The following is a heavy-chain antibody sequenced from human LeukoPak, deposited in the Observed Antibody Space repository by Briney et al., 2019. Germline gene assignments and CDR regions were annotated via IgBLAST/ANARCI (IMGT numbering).Heavy chain of an antibody. Sequence: GGSLRLSCLASGFTFSSYWMSWVRQAPGKGLEWVANIKQDGSEKYYVDSVKGRFTISRDNAKNSLYLQMNSLRAEDTAVYYCARDRSPYYHDELDHWGQGSLVTVSS. CDR3: ARDRSPYYHDELDH. D-gene: IGHD3-22*01. J-gene: IGHJ4*02. CDR1: GFTFSSYW. V-gene: IGHV3-7*01. CDR2: IKQDGSEK.